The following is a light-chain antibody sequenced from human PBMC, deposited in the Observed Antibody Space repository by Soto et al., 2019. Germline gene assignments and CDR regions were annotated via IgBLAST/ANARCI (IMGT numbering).Light chain of an antibody. J-gene: IGKJ3*01. CDR1: QSVSSSY. V-gene: IGKV3-20*01. CDR3: QQYGSSSLFT. CDR2: GAS. Sequence: EIVLTQSPGTLSFSPGERATLSCRVSQSVSSSYLAWYQQKPGQSPRLLIYGASNRATGIPDRFSGSGSGTDCALTISRMEPEDCEVYYCQQYGSSSLFTFGPENKVHI.